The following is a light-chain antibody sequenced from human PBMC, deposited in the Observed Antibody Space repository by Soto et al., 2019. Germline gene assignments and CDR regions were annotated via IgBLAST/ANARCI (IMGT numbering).Light chain of an antibody. J-gene: IGKJ4*01. CDR2: GAS. CDR3: QQYNNWPLT. Sequence: EIVMTQSPATLSVSPGERATLSCRASQSVSSNLAWYQQKPGQAPRLLIYGASTRATGIPARFSGSGYGTDFTLNISSLQSEDFAVYYCQQYNNWPLTFGGGTKVEIK. CDR1: QSVSSN. V-gene: IGKV3-15*01.